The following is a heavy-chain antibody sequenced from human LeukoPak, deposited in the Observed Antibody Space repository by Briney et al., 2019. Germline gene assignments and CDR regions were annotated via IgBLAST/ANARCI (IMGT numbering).Heavy chain of an antibody. CDR2: ISYDGGNK. CDR1: GFTFSRSA. CDR3: AKDRYDSSEGWIDY. V-gene: IGHV3-30*04. D-gene: IGHD3-22*01. J-gene: IGHJ4*02. Sequence: QSGGSLRLSCAASGFTFSRSAMHWVRQAPGKGLEWVAIISYDGGNKYYTDSVKGRFTISRDNSKNTLYLQMNSLRAEDTAVYYCAKDRYDSSEGWIDYWGQGTLVTVSS.